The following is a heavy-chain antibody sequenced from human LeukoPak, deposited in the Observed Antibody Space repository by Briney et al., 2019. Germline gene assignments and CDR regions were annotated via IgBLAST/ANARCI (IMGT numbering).Heavy chain of an antibody. Sequence: GASVRVSCKASGGTFSSYAISWVRQAPGQGLEWMGGIIPIFGTANYAQKFQGRVTITADESTSTAYMELSRLRSDDTAVYYCARELGLSYSSGKDAFDIWGQGTMVTVSS. D-gene: IGHD6-19*01. J-gene: IGHJ3*02. CDR3: ARELGLSYSSGKDAFDI. CDR1: GGTFSSYA. CDR2: IIPIFGTA. V-gene: IGHV1-69*13.